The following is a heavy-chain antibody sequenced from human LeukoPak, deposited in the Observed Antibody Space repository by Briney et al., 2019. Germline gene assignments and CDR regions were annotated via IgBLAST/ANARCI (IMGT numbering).Heavy chain of an antibody. CDR2: ISSSSSYI. V-gene: IGHV3-21*01. D-gene: IGHD4-17*01. J-gene: IGHJ4*02. CDR3: ARDPRTVTTGDY. CDR1: GFTFSDHY. Sequence: PGGSLRLSCAASGFTFSDHYMDWVRQAPGKGLEWVSSISSSSSYIYYADSVKGRFTISRDNAKNSLYLQMNSLRAEDTAVYYCARDPRTVTTGDYWGQGTLVTVSS.